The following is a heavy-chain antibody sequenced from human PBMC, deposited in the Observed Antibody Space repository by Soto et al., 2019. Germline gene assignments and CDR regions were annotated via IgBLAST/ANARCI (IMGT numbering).Heavy chain of an antibody. CDR2: IIPLFGTA. CDR3: ARERVAGGYYYGMDV. D-gene: IGHD3-3*01. CDR1: GGTFSRYA. V-gene: IGHV1-69*06. Sequence: QVQLVQSGAEVKDAGSSVKVSCKTSGGTFSRYAISWVRRAPGQGLEWMGWIIPLFGTANYAQKFRGRLTIIADKSTSTSYMEVSSLRSEDTAVYYCARERVAGGYYYGMDVWGQGTTVTVSS. J-gene: IGHJ6*02.